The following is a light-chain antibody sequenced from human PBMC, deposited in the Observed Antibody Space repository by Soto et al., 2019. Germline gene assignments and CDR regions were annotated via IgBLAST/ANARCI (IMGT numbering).Light chain of an antibody. CDR3: AAWDDSLNGQWV. J-gene: IGLJ3*02. CDR2: SNN. Sequence: QSALTQPPSASGTPGQRVTISCSGSSSNIGSNTVNWYQQFPGTAPKLLIYSNNQRPSGVPDRFSGSKSGTSASLAISGLQSEDEADYYCAAWDDSLNGQWVFGGGTQLTVL. V-gene: IGLV1-44*01. CDR1: SSNIGSNT.